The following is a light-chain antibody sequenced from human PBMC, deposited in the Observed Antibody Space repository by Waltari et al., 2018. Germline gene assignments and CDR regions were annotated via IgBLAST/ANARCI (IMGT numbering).Light chain of an antibody. CDR2: EVN. CDR1: SSAFGRYVI. Sequence: QSALTQPASVSGSPGQSITISCTGTSSAFGRYVIVSWYQQHPGKAPKLMIYEVNKRPSGVSDRFSGSKSGSTAFLTISGLQAEDEAHYYCCSYAGSSVFKVLFGGGTKLTVL. CDR3: CSYAGSSVFKVL. V-gene: IGLV2-23*02. J-gene: IGLJ2*01.